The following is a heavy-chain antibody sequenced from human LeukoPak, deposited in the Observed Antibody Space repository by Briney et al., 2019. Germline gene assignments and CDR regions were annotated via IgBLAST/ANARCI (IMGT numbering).Heavy chain of an antibody. Sequence: TGGSLRLSCAASGFTFSDYYMSWIRQAPGKGLEWVSDISSSGSTIYYADSVKGRFTISRDNAKNSLYLQMNSLRAEDTAVYYCARADYSSGYYALEYWGQGTLVTVSS. CDR2: ISSSGSTI. CDR1: GFTFSDYY. J-gene: IGHJ4*02. CDR3: ARADYSSGYYALEY. V-gene: IGHV3-11*04. D-gene: IGHD3-22*01.